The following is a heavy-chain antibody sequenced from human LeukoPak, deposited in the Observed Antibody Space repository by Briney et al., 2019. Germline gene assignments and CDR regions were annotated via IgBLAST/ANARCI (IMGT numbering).Heavy chain of an antibody. Sequence: GGSLRLSCAASGFTFSSYSMNWVRQAPGKGLEWVSVIYSGGTTSYADSVKGRFTISRDNSKNTLYLQMDSLRAEDTAVYYRARAIPFGGWLDPWGQGTLVTVSS. V-gene: IGHV3-66*01. CDR3: ARAIPFGGWLDP. D-gene: IGHD3-16*01. CDR2: IYSGGTT. J-gene: IGHJ5*02. CDR1: GFTFSSYS.